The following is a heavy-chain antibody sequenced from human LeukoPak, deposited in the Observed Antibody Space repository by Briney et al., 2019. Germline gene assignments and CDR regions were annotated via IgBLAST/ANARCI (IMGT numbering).Heavy chain of an antibody. CDR1: GFTVSSNY. J-gene: IGHJ4*02. CDR2: IYSGGST. V-gene: IGHV3-66*01. D-gene: IGHD3-22*01. Sequence: GGSLRLSCAASGFTVSSNYMSWVRQAPGKGLEWVSVIYSGGSTYYADSVKGRFTISRDNSKNTLYLQMDSLRAEDTAVYYCARDRRLNYYDSSGYYDYWGQGTLVTVSS. CDR3: ARDRRLNYYDSSGYYDY.